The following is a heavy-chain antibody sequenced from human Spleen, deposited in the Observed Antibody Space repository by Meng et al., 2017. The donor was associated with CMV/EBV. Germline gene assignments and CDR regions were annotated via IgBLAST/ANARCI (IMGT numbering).Heavy chain of an antibody. D-gene: IGHD3-22*01. CDR1: GFNFYFAW. V-gene: IGHV3-15*01. CDR2: IKSTVDGGTI. CDR3: TRQADSSRRYYYGTDV. Sequence: GGSLRLSCEVSGFNFYFAWMGWVRQAPGKGLEWLGRIKSTVDGGTIDYAAAVRDRFTISRDDSRNTMYLQMSSLKTEDTALYYCTRQADSSRRYYYGTDVWGQGTTVTVSS. J-gene: IGHJ6*02.